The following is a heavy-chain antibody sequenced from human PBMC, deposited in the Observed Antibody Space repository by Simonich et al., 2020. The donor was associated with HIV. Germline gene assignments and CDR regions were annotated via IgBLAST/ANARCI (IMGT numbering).Heavy chain of an antibody. CDR3: ARHSGYADAFDI. D-gene: IGHD5-12*01. V-gene: IGHV4-34*01. Sequence: QVQIQQWGAGLLKPSETLSLTCAVYGGSSSGYYWSWIRPPPGRGLEWIGDIDDSGSPNYSPSLKSRVTISLDTSKNQFSLKLSSVTAADTAVYYCARHSGYADAFDIWGQGTMITVSS. CDR2: IDDSGSP. CDR1: GGSSSGYY. J-gene: IGHJ3*02.